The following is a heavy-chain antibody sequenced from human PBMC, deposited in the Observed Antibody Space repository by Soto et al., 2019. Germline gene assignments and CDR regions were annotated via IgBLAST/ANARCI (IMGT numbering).Heavy chain of an antibody. V-gene: IGHV3-7*04. Sequence: PGGSLRLSCAASGFTFSSYWMSWVRQAPGKGLEWVANIKQDETEKYYVDSVKGRFTISRDNAKNSLYLQMNSLRAEDTAVYYCARLVSAPANDYWGQGTLVTVSS. CDR1: GFTFSSYW. D-gene: IGHD1-26*01. CDR3: ARLVSAPANDY. CDR2: IKQDETEK. J-gene: IGHJ4*02.